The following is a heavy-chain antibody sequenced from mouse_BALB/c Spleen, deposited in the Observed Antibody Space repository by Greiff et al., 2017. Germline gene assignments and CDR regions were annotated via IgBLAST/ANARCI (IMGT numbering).Heavy chain of an antibody. V-gene: IGHV2-2*02. CDR3: ARKRVLSPYAMDY. Sequence: VQLQQSGPGLVQPSQSLSITCTVSGFSLTSYGVHWVRQSPGKGLEWLGVIWSGGSTDYNAAFISRLSISKDNSKSQVFFKMNSLQANDTAIYYCARKRVLSPYAMDYWGQGTSVTVSS. D-gene: IGHD1-1*02. CDR1: GFSLTSYG. CDR2: IWSGGST. J-gene: IGHJ4*01.